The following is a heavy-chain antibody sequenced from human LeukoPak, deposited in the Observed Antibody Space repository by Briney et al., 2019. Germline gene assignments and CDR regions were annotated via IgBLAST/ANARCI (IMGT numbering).Heavy chain of an antibody. D-gene: IGHD6-19*01. J-gene: IGHJ4*02. CDR3: AKESSGGWYFDY. CDR1: GFTFSINV. CDR2: IPASGDST. V-gene: IGHV3-23*01. Sequence: GGSLRLSCAASGFTFSINVMIWVRQAPGKGLEWVSSIPASGDSTYYADSVKGRFTISRDNSKNSLYLQMNSLRAEDTAVYYCAKESSGGWYFDYWGQGTLVTVSS.